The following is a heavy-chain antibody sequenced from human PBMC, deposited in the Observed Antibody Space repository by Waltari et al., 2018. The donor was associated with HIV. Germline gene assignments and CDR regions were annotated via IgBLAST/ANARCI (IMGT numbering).Heavy chain of an antibody. CDR2: INIDGRTI. V-gene: IGHV3-74*01. CDR3: SRDTFGEYDF. D-gene: IGHD3-3*01. CDR1: GFSVTNYW. Sequence: EVQLVQSGGGLIKPGGSLRLSCAASGFSVTNYWVHWVRQSTGKGLGWVSRINIDGRTIDYADSVKGRFTISRDSAKNTLSLQMNSLREEDTAVYYCSRDTFGEYDFWGQGALVTVSS. J-gene: IGHJ4*02.